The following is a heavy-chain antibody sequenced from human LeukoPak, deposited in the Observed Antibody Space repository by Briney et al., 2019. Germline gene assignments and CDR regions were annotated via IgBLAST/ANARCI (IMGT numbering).Heavy chain of an antibody. CDR2: ISGSGGST. CDR1: GFTFSSYA. Sequence: GGSLRLSCAGSGFTFSSYAMSWVRQAPGKGLEWVSAISGSGGSTYYADSVKGRFTISRDNSKNTLYLQMNSLRAEDTAVYYCAKAPYYGDYSPFDYWGQGTLVTVSS. CDR3: AKAPYYGDYSPFDY. D-gene: IGHD4-17*01. V-gene: IGHV3-23*01. J-gene: IGHJ4*02.